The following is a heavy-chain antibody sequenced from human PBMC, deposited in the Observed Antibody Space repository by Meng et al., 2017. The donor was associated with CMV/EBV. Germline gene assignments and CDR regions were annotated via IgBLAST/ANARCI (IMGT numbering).Heavy chain of an antibody. D-gene: IGHD1-26*01. V-gene: IGHV3-7*04. CDR2: IERDGNEM. CDR1: GVTFSSYW. J-gene: IGHJ5*02. CDR3: AKDSVRGASLTRPGEVHH. Sequence: GGSLRLSCTVPGVTFSSYWMSWVRQAPGRGLEWVANIERDGNEMYYADSVKGRFTISRDNAKNSVYLQMNSLRPEDTAIYYCAKDSVRGASLTRPGEVHHWGQGTLVTVSS.